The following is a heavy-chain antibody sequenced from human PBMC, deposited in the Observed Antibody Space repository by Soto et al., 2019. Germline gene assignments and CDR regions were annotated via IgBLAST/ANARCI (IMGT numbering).Heavy chain of an antibody. Sequence: VSGPTLVNPTQTLTLTCTFSGFSLSTSGVGVGWIRQPPGKALEWLALIYWDDDKRYSPSLKSRLTITKDTSKNQVVLTMTNMDPVDTATYYCAHSPGVRYFDRVMGFDPWGQGTLVTVSS. CDR1: GFSLSTSGVG. CDR2: IYWDDDK. V-gene: IGHV2-5*02. J-gene: IGHJ5*02. D-gene: IGHD3-9*01. CDR3: AHSPGVRYFDRVMGFDP.